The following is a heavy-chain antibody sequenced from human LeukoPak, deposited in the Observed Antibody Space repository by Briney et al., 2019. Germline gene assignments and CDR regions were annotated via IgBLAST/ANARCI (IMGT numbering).Heavy chain of an antibody. D-gene: IGHD3-10*02. J-gene: IGHJ5*02. CDR3: ARHGRKSYVSWFDP. CDR2: VYYSGST. CDR1: GVSISGGSNYY. V-gene: IGHV4-39*01. Sequence: SDTLSLTCAVSGVSISGGSNYYWGWIRQSPGQGLEWIGSVYYSGSTYYNPSLKSRVTMSVDTPKNQFSLKLSSVTAADTAVYYCARHGRKSYVSWFDPWGQGYLVSVSS.